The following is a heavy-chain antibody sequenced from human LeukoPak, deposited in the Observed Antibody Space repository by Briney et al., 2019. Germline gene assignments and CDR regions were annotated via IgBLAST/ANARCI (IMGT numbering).Heavy chain of an antibody. CDR3: ARHGISGSYFSAFDI. CDR2: IYPGDSDT. V-gene: IGHV5-51*01. Sequence: GGALQISFKGAGGGFTSYWIGWGRRLPGEGGEGRGIIYPGDSDTTYSPSFQGQVTISADNSISTAYLQWSSLKASDTAMYYCARHGISGSYFSAFDIWGQGTMVTVSS. J-gene: IGHJ3*02. D-gene: IGHD1-26*01. CDR1: GGGFTSYW.